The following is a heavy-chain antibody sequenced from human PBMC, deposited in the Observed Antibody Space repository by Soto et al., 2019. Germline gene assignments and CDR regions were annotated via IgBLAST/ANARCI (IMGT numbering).Heavy chain of an antibody. CDR2: IYHTGST. J-gene: IGHJ4*02. Sequence: WTWIRQHPGKGLEWFGNIYHTGSTYYNPSLKSRVTIAVDTSKNQFSLRLSSVTAADTAVYYCVRVKVILTVFPPAPSTVDFWGQGALVTVSS. D-gene: IGHD3-9*01. CDR3: VRVKVILTVFPPAPSTVDF. V-gene: IGHV4-31*02.